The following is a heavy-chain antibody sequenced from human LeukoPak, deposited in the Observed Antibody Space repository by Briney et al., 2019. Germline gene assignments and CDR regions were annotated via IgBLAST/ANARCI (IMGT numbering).Heavy chain of an antibody. CDR2: ISSSSSYI. CDR3: ARDQYCGGDCYYNYYYGMDV. V-gene: IGHV3-21*01. D-gene: IGHD2-21*02. Sequence: GGSLRLSCAASGFTFSSYSMNWVCQAPGKGLEWVSSISSSSSYIYYADSVKGRFTISRDNAKNSLYLQMNSLRAEDTAVYYCARDQYCGGDCYYNYYYGMDVWGQGTTVTVSS. J-gene: IGHJ6*02. CDR1: GFTFSSYS.